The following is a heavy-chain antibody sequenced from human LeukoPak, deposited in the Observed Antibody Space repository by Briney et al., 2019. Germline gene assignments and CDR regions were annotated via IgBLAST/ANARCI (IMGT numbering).Heavy chain of an antibody. J-gene: IGHJ3*01. Sequence: SETLSLTCSVSGDSITSFDWSWVRQPARKGLEWIGRIYSNEHTYSNPSLRGRVTISVAKSRNLVSLRLSSVAAADTGVYYCARDRGIGIVESRVAFDLWGQGTMVTVSS. CDR3: ARDRGIGIVESRVAFDL. D-gene: IGHD3-22*01. CDR1: GDSITSFD. CDR2: IYSNEHT. V-gene: IGHV4-4*07.